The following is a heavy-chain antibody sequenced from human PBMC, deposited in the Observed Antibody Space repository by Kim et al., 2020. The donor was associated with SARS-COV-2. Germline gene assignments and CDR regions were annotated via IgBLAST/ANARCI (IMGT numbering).Heavy chain of an antibody. V-gene: IGHV3-49*02. Sequence: SVKGRFTISRDDSKSIAYLQMNSLKTEDTAVYYCTRALGRSNYEVEYYMDVWGKGTTVTVSS. CDR3: TRALGRSNYEVEYYMDV. J-gene: IGHJ6*03. D-gene: IGHD4-4*01.